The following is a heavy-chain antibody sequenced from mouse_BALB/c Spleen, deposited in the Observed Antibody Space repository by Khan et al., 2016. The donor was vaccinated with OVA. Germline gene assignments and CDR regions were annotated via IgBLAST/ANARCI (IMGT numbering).Heavy chain of an antibody. V-gene: IGHV1-20*02. J-gene: IGHJ2*01. CDR3: ARVYRSDFDY. Sequence: VRLQQSGPELVKPGASVKISCKASGYSFTGYFMNWVMQSHGKSLEWIGRINPHVGETLFNPKFKGKATLTVDESSSTAHMGLRSLASEDSAVYYCARVYRSDFDYWGQGTTLTVSS. CDR1: GYSFTGYF. CDR2: INPHVGET. D-gene: IGHD1-1*01.